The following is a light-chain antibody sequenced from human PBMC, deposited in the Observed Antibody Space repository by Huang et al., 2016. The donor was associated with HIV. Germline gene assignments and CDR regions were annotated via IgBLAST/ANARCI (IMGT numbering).Light chain of an antibody. V-gene: IGKV3D-15*01. Sequence: EIVMTQSPATLSVSPGGGATLSCRASQNVRSNLAWYQQTPGQAPRLLSYDTSTRASGVPARVSGSGSGTECTLTISGLQSEDFAVYYCQQYDNWPPGLTFGGGTKVEI. CDR2: DTS. CDR1: QNVRSN. J-gene: IGKJ4*01. CDR3: QQYDNWPPGLT.